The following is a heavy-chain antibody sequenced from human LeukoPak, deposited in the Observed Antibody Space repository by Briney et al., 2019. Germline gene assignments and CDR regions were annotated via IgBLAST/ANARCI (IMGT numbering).Heavy chain of an antibody. Sequence: PSETLSLTCTVSGGSISSSSYYWGWIRQPPGKGLEWIGSIYYSGSTYYNPSLKSRVTISVDTSKNQFSLKLSSVTAADTAVYYCARLYGDYPNDAFDIWGQGTMVIISS. V-gene: IGHV4-39*01. J-gene: IGHJ3*02. CDR2: IYYSGST. CDR3: ARLYGDYPNDAFDI. D-gene: IGHD4-17*01. CDR1: GGSISSSSYY.